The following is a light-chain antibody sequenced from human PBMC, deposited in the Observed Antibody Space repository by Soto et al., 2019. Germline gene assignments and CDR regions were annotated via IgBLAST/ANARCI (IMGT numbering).Light chain of an antibody. CDR1: QSVSSY. V-gene: IGKV3-20*01. J-gene: IGKJ1*01. Sequence: EIVVTQSPGTLSLSQGERATLSCRASQSVSSYLAWYQQKPGQAPRLLIYGASSRATGIPDRFSVSGSGTHVTLTISRLEPEDFAVYYCQQDGRPSRTFGQGTKVEIK. CDR2: GAS. CDR3: QQDGRPSRT.